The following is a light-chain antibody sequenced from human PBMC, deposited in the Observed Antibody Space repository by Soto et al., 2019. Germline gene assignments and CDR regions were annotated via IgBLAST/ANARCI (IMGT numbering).Light chain of an antibody. V-gene: IGLV2-14*01. J-gene: IGLJ1*01. CDR1: SSDVGGYNY. CDR2: EVS. Sequence: QSTLTQPAPVSGSPGQSITISCTGTSSDVGGYNYVSWYQQHPGKAPKLMIYEVSNRPSGVSNRFSGSKSGNTASLTISGLQAEDEADYYCSSYTSSSPYVFXTGTKVTVL. CDR3: SSYTSSSPYV.